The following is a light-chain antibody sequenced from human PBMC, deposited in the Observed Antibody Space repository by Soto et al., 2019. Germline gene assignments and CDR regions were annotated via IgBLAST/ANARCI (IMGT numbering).Light chain of an antibody. CDR1: QSVSKY. CDR3: QQSYVSPWT. J-gene: IGKJ1*01. V-gene: IGKV1-39*01. CDR2: EAS. Sequence: DVQMTQSPSSLSASVGDRVTISCQSSQSVSKYLNWYQQRPGKAPKLLVYEASTLETGVSSRFSGSGSGTDFTLSIGSLQPEDIATYYCQQSYVSPWTFGQGTKVDIK.